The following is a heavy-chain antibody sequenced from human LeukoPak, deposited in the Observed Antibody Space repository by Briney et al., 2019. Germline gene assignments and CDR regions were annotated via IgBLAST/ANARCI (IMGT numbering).Heavy chain of an antibody. D-gene: IGHD1-26*01. CDR1: GDTFTNYG. Sequence: GASVKVSCKASGDTFTNYGISWVRQAPGQGLEWMGWISGYNGNTKYAQKFQGRVTMTTDTSTTTAYIELRSLRSDDTAVYYCARSLNYYSGNYQLYDYWGQGTLVTVSS. CDR3: ARSLNYYSGNYQLYDY. J-gene: IGHJ4*02. CDR2: ISGYNGNT. V-gene: IGHV1-18*01.